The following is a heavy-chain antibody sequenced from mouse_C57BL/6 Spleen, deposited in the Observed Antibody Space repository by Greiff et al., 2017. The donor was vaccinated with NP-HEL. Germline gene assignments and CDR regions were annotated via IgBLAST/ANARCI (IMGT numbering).Heavy chain of an antibody. J-gene: IGHJ2*01. Sequence: EVHLVESGPGLVKPSQSLSLTCSVTGYSITSGYYWNWIRQFPGNKLEWMGYISYDGSNNYNPSLKNRISITRDTSKNQFFLKLNSVTTEDTATYYCARDSPDYYGSSSYFDYWGQGTTLTVSS. CDR3: ARDSPDYYGSSSYFDY. D-gene: IGHD1-1*01. CDR1: GYSITSGYY. CDR2: ISYDGSN. V-gene: IGHV3-6*01.